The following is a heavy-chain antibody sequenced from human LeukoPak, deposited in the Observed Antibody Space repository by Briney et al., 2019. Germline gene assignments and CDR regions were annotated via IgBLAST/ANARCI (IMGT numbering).Heavy chain of an antibody. CDR3: AKGVGIAVSTMTGAFDI. J-gene: IGHJ3*02. V-gene: IGHV3-23*01. Sequence: PGGSLRLSCAASGFSFSSNGMSWVRQAPGKGLEWVSAISSSGDNTYYAASVKGRFTISRDNSRNTLSLQVNSLRAEDTAVYYCAKGVGIAVSTMTGAFDIWGQGTMVTVSS. CDR2: ISSSGDNT. D-gene: IGHD6-19*01. CDR1: GFSFSSNG.